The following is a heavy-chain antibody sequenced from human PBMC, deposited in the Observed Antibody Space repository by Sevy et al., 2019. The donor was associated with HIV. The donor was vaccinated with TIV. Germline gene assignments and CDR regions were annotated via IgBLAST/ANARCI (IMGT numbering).Heavy chain of an antibody. J-gene: IGHJ4*02. CDR2: ISSAGSNK. Sequence: GGSLRLSCAASGLTFSSHAMNWVRQAPGKGLEWVAVISSAGSNKYYADSVKGRFTISRDNPKNTLYLQMNSLRPEDTAVYYCTRHAGYSIAWSPSDYWGQGTLVTVSS. V-gene: IGHV3-30-3*01. CDR3: TRHAGYSIAWSPSDY. D-gene: IGHD6-19*01. CDR1: GLTFSSHA.